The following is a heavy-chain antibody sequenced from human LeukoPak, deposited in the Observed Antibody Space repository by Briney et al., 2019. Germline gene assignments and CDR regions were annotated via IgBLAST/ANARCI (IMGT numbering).Heavy chain of an antibody. V-gene: IGHV4-38-2*02. Sequence: SETLSLTCTVSGYSISSTYYWGWIRPPPGKGLEWIGTIYHSGTAYYNPSLKSRVTIPVDTSKNQFSLRLSSVTAADTAVYYCARDRPFLGAFDYWGQGTLVTVSS. CDR3: ARDRPFLGAFDY. D-gene: IGHD3-3*02. CDR2: IYHSGTA. J-gene: IGHJ4*02. CDR1: GYSISSTYY.